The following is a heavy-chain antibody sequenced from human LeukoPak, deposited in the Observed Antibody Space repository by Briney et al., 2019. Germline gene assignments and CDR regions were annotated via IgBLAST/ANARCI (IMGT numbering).Heavy chain of an antibody. Sequence: GGSLRLSCAASGFILSAHWMSWVRQAPGKGLEWVANIKEDGSEKYYVDSVKGRFTISRDIAKNSLYLQMNSLRAEDTAVYYCARDLYSQYWGQGTLVTVSS. V-gene: IGHV3-7*01. CDR3: ARDLYSQY. CDR2: IKEDGSEK. CDR1: GFILSAHW. J-gene: IGHJ4*02. D-gene: IGHD2-21*01.